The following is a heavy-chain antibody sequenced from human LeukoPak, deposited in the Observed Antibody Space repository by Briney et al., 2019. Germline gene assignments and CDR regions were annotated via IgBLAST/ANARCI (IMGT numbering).Heavy chain of an antibody. D-gene: IGHD3-3*01. V-gene: IGHV1-2*02. Sequence: ASVKVSCKASGYTFTGYYMHWVRQAPGQGLEWMGWINPNSGSTNYAQKFQGRVTMTRDTSISTAYMELSRLRSDDTAVYYCARSPSYDFWSGSNIRHFDYWGQGTLVTVSS. CDR3: ARSPSYDFWSGSNIRHFDY. CDR2: INPNSGST. CDR1: GYTFTGYY. J-gene: IGHJ4*02.